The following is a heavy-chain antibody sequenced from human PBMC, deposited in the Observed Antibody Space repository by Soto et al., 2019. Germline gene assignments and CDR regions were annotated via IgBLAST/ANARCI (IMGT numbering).Heavy chain of an antibody. D-gene: IGHD2-15*01. CDR1: GGTFSSYA. V-gene: IGHV1-69*01. CDR3: ARDPCSGGSCSGVAFDI. CDR2: IIPIFGTA. J-gene: IGHJ3*02. Sequence: QVQLVQSGAEVKKPGSSVKVSCTASGGTFSSYAISWVRQAPGQGLEWMGGIIPIFGTANYAQKFQGRVTITADESTSTAYMELSSLRSEDTAVYYCARDPCSGGSCSGVAFDIWGQGTMVTVSS.